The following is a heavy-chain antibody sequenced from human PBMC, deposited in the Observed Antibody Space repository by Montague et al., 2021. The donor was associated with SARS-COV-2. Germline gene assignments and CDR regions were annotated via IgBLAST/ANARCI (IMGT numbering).Heavy chain of an antibody. V-gene: IGHV4-34*01. CDR2: INHSGRT. D-gene: IGHD3-22*01. J-gene: IGHJ5*02. CDR3: ASGPRITMIVVVITDIWFDP. Sequence: SETLSLTCAVYGGSVSDYYWSWIRQPPGKGLEWIGEINHSGRTNXNPSPKSRVTTSVDTSKNQFSLKLTSVTAADTAVYYCASGPRITMIVVVITDIWFDPWGQGTLVTVSS. CDR1: GGSVSDYY.